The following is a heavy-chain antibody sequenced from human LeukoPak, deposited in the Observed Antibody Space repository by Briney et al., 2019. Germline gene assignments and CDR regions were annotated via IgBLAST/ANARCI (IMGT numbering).Heavy chain of an antibody. CDR1: GFTFSSYW. D-gene: IGHD3-9*01. CDR2: INSDGSST. V-gene: IGHV3-74*01. Sequence: GGSLRLSCAASGFTFSSYWMHWVRQAPGKGLVWVSRINSDGSSTSYADSVKGRFPISRDNAKNTLYLQMNSLRAEHTAVYYCVTDILTPGLFDYWGQGTLVTVSS. J-gene: IGHJ4*02. CDR3: VTDILTPGLFDY.